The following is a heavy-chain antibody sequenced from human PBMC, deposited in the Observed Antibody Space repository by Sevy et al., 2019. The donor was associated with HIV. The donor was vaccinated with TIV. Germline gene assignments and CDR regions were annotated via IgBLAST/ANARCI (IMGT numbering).Heavy chain of an antibody. CDR1: GFTFSSYS. Sequence: GGSLRLSCAASGFTFSSYSMNWVRQAPGKGLEWVSYISNISRTIYYADSVRGRFTISRDNAKNSLYLQMNSLRDEHTAAYYCATLFHYSSQFDCWGQGTLVTVSS. CDR2: ISNISRTI. D-gene: IGHD4-4*01. V-gene: IGHV3-48*02. CDR3: ATLFHYSSQFDC. J-gene: IGHJ4*02.